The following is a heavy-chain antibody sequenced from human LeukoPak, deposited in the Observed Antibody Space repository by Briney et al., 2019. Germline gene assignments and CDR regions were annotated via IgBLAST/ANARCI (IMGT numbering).Heavy chain of an antibody. CDR1: GGSISSNNW. CDR2: IYHSGNT. J-gene: IGHJ4*02. Sequence: SGTLSLTCAVSGGSISSNNWWSWVRQPPGRGPEWIGEIYHSGNTNYNPSLKSRVTISVDKSKNQFSLKLSSVTAADTAVYYCAPLGYCSGGTCYRPYWGQGTLVTVSS. CDR3: APLGYCSGGTCYRPY. D-gene: IGHD2-15*01. V-gene: IGHV4-4*02.